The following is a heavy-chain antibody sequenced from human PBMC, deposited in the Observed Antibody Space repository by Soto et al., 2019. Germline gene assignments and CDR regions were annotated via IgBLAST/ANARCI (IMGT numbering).Heavy chain of an antibody. J-gene: IGHJ4*02. Sequence: SETLSLTCTVSGGSMSSSYWTWIRQSPGKGLEWIGYIYYTGSTKYNPSLKSRVTISLDTSKNQFSLRLTSVTSADTAVYYCARGGSYGDFFDYWGQGAQVTVSS. V-gene: IGHV4-59*01. D-gene: IGHD4-17*01. CDR1: GGSMSSSY. CDR3: ARGGSYGDFFDY. CDR2: IYYTGST.